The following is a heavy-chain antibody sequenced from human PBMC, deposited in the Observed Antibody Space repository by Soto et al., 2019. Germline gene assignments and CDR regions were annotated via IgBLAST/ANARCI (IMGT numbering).Heavy chain of an antibody. J-gene: IGHJ6*02. CDR1: GYTFTSYG. CDR3: ARVGQYYDILTGYPELYYYYGMDV. CDR2: INPSGGST. Sequence: GVPVKVSCKASGYTFTSYGITWVRQDPGQGLEWMGIINPSGGSTSYAQKFQGRVTMTRDTSTSTVYMELSSLRSEDTAVYYCARVGQYYDILTGYPELYYYYGMDVWGQGTTVTVSS. V-gene: IGHV1-46*03. D-gene: IGHD3-9*01.